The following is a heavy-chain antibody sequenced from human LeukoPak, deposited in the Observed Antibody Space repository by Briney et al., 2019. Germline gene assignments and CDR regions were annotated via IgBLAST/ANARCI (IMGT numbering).Heavy chain of an antibody. CDR2: ISGSGGST. D-gene: IGHD2-8*01. CDR1: GFTFSSYA. Sequence: GGSLRLSCAASGFTFSSYAMSWVRQAPGKGLEWVSLISGSGGSTSYADSVKGRFTISRDNSKNTLDLQMNSLRAEDTAVCYCARDRMALFDCWGQGTLVTVSS. V-gene: IGHV3-23*01. J-gene: IGHJ4*02. CDR3: ARDRMALFDC.